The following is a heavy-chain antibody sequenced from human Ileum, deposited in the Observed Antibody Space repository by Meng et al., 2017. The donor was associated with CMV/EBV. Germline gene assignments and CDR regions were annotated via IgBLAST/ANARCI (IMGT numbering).Heavy chain of an antibody. J-gene: IGHJ4*02. CDR1: GDSISSCHYY. V-gene: IGHV4-30-4*01. Sequence: QGHLQTSGPGLVKPSPTLSLTCTVYGDSISSCHYYWICIRQTPGKGLEWIGHNHDSGSTYYNPSLQSRVTISVDTSKNQFSLKLSSVTAADTAVYYCARVWGIAVRPLDYWGQGTLVTVSS. CDR2: NHDSGST. D-gene: IGHD6-6*01. CDR3: ARVWGIAVRPLDY.